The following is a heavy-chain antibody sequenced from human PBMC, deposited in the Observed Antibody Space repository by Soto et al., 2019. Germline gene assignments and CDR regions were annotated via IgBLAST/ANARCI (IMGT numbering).Heavy chain of an antibody. Sequence: GASVKVSCKVSGYTLTELSMHWVRQAPGKGLEWMGGFDPEDGETIYAQKFQGRVTMTEDTSTDTAYMELSSLRSEDTAVYYCATESGRAGQTYYYYGMDVWGQGTTVTVSS. CDR1: GYTLTELS. J-gene: IGHJ6*02. CDR2: FDPEDGET. V-gene: IGHV1-24*01. CDR3: ATESGRAGQTYYYYGMDV. D-gene: IGHD3-10*01.